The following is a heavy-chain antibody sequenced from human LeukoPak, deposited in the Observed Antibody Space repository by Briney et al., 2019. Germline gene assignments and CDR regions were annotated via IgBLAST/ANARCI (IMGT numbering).Heavy chain of an antibody. J-gene: IGHJ4*02. CDR1: GFTFSSYE. D-gene: IGHD6-19*01. CDR3: PRDAYSSGLLGLD. V-gene: IGHV3-48*03. Sequence: GGPLRLSCAASGFTFSSYEMNWVRQAPGKGLEWVSYISSSGSTKFYADSVKGRFTFSRDNVKNSLYLQVRSLISEDTAVYFYPRDAYSSGLLGLDWGQGTLVTVSS. CDR2: ISSSGSTK.